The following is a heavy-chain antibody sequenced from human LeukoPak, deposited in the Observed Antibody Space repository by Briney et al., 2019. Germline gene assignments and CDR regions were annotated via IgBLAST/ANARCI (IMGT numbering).Heavy chain of an antibody. D-gene: IGHD1/OR15-1a*01. CDR2: ISAYNGNT. CDR3: ARALTGTWDWYFDL. Sequence: ASVKVSCKASGYSFTSYGISWVRLAPGHGLEWVGWISAYNGNTNYAQKLQGRVTMTTDTSTSTAYMELRSLRSDDTAVYYCARALTGTWDWYFDLWGRGTLVTVSS. V-gene: IGHV1-18*01. CDR1: GYSFTSYG. J-gene: IGHJ2*01.